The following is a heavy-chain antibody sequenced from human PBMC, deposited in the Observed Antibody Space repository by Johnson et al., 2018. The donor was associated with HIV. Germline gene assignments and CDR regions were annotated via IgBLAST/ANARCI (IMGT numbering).Heavy chain of an antibody. V-gene: IGHV3-11*04. Sequence: VQLVESGGALVQPGGSLRLSCAASGFTFDYYYMSWIRQAPGKGLEWVSYISSSGSTIYYADPVKGRFTISRDNSKNTLYLQMNSLRAEDTAVYYCAKTEDAFDIWGQGTMVTVSS. CDR3: AKTEDAFDI. J-gene: IGHJ3*02. CDR2: ISSSGSTI. CDR1: GFTFDYYY.